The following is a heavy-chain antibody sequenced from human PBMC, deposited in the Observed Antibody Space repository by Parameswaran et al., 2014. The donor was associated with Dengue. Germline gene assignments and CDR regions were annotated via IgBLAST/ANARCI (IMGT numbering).Heavy chain of an antibody. CDR3: AGGTWDYSNYPYNWFDP. Sequence: SWVRQAPGQGLEWMGGIIPIFGTANYAQKFQGRVTITADESTSTAYMELSSLRSEDTAVYYCAGGTWDYSNYPYNWFDPWGQGTLVTVSS. CDR2: IIPIFGTA. J-gene: IGHJ5*02. D-gene: IGHD4-11*01. V-gene: IGHV1-69*01.